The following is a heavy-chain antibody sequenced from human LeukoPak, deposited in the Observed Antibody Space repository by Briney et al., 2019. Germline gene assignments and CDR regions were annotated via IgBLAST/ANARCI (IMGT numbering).Heavy chain of an antibody. D-gene: IGHD1-26*01. CDR2: IYYSGST. CDR1: GGSISSYY. J-gene: IGHJ4*02. V-gene: IGHV4-59*01. CDR3: ARVLGGYGGRLFDY. Sequence: SETLSLTCTVSGGSISSYYWSWIRQPPGKGLEWIGYIYYSGSTNYNPSLKSRVTISLDTSKNQFSLKLSSVTAADTAVYYCARVLGGYGGRLFDYWGQGTLVTVSS.